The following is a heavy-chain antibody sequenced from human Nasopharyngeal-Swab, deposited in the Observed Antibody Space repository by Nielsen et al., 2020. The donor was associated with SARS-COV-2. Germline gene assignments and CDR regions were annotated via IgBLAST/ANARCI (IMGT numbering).Heavy chain of an antibody. V-gene: IGHV3-30*04. CDR1: GFTFYSYA. CDR2: ISYDGTDK. Sequence: GGSLRLSCAASGFTFYSYAMHWVRQAPGKGLEWVALISYDGTDKYYADSVKGRFTIPRDNSKNTLYLQMNSLRPEDTAMYYCARVQADYLSKGSFDHWGQGTLVTVSS. J-gene: IGHJ4*02. D-gene: IGHD2/OR15-2a*01. CDR3: ARVQADYLSKGSFDH.